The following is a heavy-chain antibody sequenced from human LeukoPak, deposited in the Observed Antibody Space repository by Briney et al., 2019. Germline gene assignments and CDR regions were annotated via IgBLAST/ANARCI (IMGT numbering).Heavy chain of an antibody. CDR1: GFTFSSYA. CDR3: AKGRLAYSKAEVAYFDY. Sequence: GGSLRLSCAASGFTFSSYAMHWVRQAPGKGLEWVAVISYDGSNKYYADSVKGRFTISRDNSKNTLYLQMNSLRAEDTAVYYCAKGRLAYSKAEVAYFDYWGQGTLVTVSS. V-gene: IGHV3-30*04. J-gene: IGHJ4*02. CDR2: ISYDGSNK. D-gene: IGHD4-11*01.